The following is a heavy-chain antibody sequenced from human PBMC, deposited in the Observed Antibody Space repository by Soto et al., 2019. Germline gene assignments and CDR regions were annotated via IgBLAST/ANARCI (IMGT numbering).Heavy chain of an antibody. CDR1: GFTFSSYW. Sequence: EVQLVESGGGLVQPGGSLRLSCAASGFTFSSYWMHWVRQAPGKGLVWVSRVNGDGSSTSYADSVKGRFTISRDNAKNTLYLQMNSLRVDDTAVYYCARGGPYSGSEVDYWGQGTLVTFSS. V-gene: IGHV3-74*01. CDR3: ARGGPYSGSEVDY. D-gene: IGHD6-6*01. CDR2: VNGDGSST. J-gene: IGHJ4*02.